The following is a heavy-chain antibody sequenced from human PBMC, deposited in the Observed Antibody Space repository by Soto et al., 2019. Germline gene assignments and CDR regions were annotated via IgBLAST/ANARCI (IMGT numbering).Heavy chain of an antibody. CDR1: GFTVSSNY. Sequence: GGSLRLSCAASGFTVSSNYMSWVRQAPGKGLEWVSVIYSGGSTYYADSVKGRFTISRDNSKNTLYLQMNSLRAEDTAVYYCARVVPAAMYYYYYYMDVWGKGTTITVSS. CDR2: IYSGGST. V-gene: IGHV3-66*01. CDR3: ARVVPAAMYYYYYYMDV. J-gene: IGHJ6*03. D-gene: IGHD2-2*01.